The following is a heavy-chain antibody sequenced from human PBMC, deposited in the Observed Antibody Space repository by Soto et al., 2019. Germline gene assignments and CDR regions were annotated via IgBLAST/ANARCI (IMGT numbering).Heavy chain of an antibody. V-gene: IGHV4-39*01. CDR3: ARHRSMALLNLIDAFDI. CDR2: IYYSGST. CDR1: GGSISSSSYY. Sequence: QLQLQESGPGLVKPSETLSLTCTVSGGSISSSSYYWGWIRQPPGKGLEWIGSIYYSGSTYYNPSLKSRVTISVDTSKNQFSLKLSSVTAADTAVYYCARHRSMALLNLIDAFDIWGQGTMVTVSS. J-gene: IGHJ3*02. D-gene: IGHD2-21*02.